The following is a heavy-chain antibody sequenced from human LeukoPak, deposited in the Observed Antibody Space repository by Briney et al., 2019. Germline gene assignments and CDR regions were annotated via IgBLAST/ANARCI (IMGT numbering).Heavy chain of an antibody. D-gene: IGHD2-2*01. V-gene: IGHV4-4*07. CDR3: AREEIVVVPAATNYYYYGMDV. CDR1: GGSISSYY. J-gene: IGHJ6*02. CDR2: IYTSGST. Sequence: SETLFLTCTVSGGSISSYYWSWIRQPAGKGLEWIGRIYTSGSTNYNPSLKSRVTMSVDTSKNQFSLKLSSVTAADTAVYYCAREEIVVVPAATNYYYYGMDVWGQGTTVTVSS.